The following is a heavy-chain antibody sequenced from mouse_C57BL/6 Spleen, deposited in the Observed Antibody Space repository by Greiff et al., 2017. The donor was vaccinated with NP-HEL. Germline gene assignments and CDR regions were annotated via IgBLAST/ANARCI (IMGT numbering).Heavy chain of an antibody. D-gene: IGHD2-3*01. CDR3: ARDAGLLRAMDY. V-gene: IGHV7-1*01. CDR1: GFTFSDFY. CDR2: SRNKANDYTT. J-gene: IGHJ4*01. Sequence: EVKLMESGGGLVQSGRSLRLSCATSGFTFSDFYMEWVRQAPGKGLEWIAASRNKANDYTTEYSASVKGRFIVSRNTSQSILYLQMNALRAEDTAIYYCARDAGLLRAMDYWGQGTSVTVSS.